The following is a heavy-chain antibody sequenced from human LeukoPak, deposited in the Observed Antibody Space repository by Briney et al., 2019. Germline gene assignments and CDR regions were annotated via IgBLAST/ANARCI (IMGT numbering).Heavy chain of an antibody. J-gene: IGHJ6*02. CDR3: ARHSIVGATTVYITRPYYYYGMDV. CDR1: GGSISSYY. CDR2: IYYSGST. D-gene: IGHD1-26*01. V-gene: IGHV4-59*01. Sequence: PSETLSLTCTVSGGSISSYYWSWIRQPPGKGLEWIGYIYYSGSTNYNPSLKSRVTISVDTSKNQFSLKLNSLTAADTAVYFCARHSIVGATTVYITRPYYYYGMDVWGQGTTVTVSS.